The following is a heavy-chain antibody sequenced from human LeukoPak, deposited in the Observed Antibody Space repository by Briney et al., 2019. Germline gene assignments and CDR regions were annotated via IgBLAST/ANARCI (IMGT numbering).Heavy chain of an antibody. CDR1: GFTFSSYS. CDR3: AKDMGGYYARGSWFDP. V-gene: IGHV4-59*12. J-gene: IGHJ5*02. CDR2: IYYSGST. Sequence: PGGSLRLSCAASGFTFSSYSMNWVRQPPGKGLEWIGSIYYSGSTYYNLSLKSRVTISVDASKNQFSLKLSSVTAADTAVYYCAKDMGGYYARGSWFDPWGQGTLVTVSS. D-gene: IGHD1-26*01.